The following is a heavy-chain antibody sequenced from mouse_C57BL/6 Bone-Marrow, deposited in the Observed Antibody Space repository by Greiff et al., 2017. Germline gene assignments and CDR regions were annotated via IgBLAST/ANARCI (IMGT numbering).Heavy chain of an antibody. CDR3: VLKLGRGWFAY. Sequence: VQLQQPGAELVMPGASVKLSCKASGYTFTSYWMHWVKQRPGQGLEWIGEIDPSDSYTNYNQNFKGKSTLTVDKSSSTAYMQLSSLTSEDSAVYYCVLKLGRGWFAYWGQGTLVTVSA. CDR2: IDPSDSYT. CDR1: GYTFTSYW. D-gene: IGHD4-1*01. V-gene: IGHV1-69*01. J-gene: IGHJ3*01.